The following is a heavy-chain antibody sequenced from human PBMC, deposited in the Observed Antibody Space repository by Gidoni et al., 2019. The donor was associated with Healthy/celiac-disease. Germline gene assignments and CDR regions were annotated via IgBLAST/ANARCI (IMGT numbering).Heavy chain of an antibody. J-gene: IGHJ4*02. V-gene: IGHV3-48*04. CDR1: GLTFSSYS. CDR3: ARDRGDYVDDY. Sequence: EVQLVESGGGLVQPGGSLRLSCAASGLTFSSYSMNWVRQAPRKGLEWVSYISSSSSTIYYADSVKGRFTISRDNAKNSLYLQMNSLRAEDTAVYYCARDRGDYVDDYWGQGTLVTVSS. CDR2: ISSSSSTI. D-gene: IGHD4-17*01.